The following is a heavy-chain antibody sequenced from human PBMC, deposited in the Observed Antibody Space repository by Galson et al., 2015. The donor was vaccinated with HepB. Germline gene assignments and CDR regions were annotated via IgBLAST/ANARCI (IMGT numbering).Heavy chain of an antibody. D-gene: IGHD1-20*01. CDR3: AREGYNWNDEIGY. Sequence: SMRLSCAASGFTFSDYYMSWIRQAPGKGLEWVSYISSSGSTIYYADSVKGRFTISRDNAKNSLYLQMNSLRAEDTAVYYCAREGYNWNDEIGYWGQGTLVTVSS. CDR1: GFTFSDYY. V-gene: IGHV3-11*01. J-gene: IGHJ4*02. CDR2: ISSSGSTI.